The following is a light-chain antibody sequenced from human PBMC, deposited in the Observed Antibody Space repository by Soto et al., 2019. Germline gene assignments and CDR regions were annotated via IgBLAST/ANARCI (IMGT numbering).Light chain of an antibody. J-gene: IGLJ1*01. CDR2: DVS. Sequence: QSALTQPASVYGSPGQSITISCTGTSSDVGGYNYVSWYQQHPGKAPKLMIYDVSNRPSGVSNRFSGSKSGNTASLTISGLQAEDEADYYCSSYTSSSTLLYVIGTGTKVTVL. V-gene: IGLV2-14*01. CDR1: SSDVGGYNY. CDR3: SSYTSSSTLLYV.